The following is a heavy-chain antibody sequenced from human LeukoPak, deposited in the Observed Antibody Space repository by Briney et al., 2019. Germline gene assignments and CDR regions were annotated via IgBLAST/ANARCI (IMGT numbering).Heavy chain of an antibody. CDR1: GFTFSSYG. D-gene: IGHD3-22*01. V-gene: IGHV3-30*18. CDR3: AKEGYYYDSSGYNYYYGMDV. J-gene: IGHJ6*02. CDR2: ISYDGSNK. Sequence: PGRSLRLSCAASGFTFSSYGMHWVRQAPGKGLEWVAVISYDGSNKYYADSVKGRFTISRDNSKNTLYLQMNSLRAEDTAVYYCAKEGYYYDSSGYNYYYGMDVWGQGTTVTVFS.